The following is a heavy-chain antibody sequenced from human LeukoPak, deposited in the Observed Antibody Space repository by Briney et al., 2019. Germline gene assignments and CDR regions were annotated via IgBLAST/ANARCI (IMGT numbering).Heavy chain of an antibody. CDR1: GFTFSNYA. J-gene: IGHJ4*02. V-gene: IGHV3-30-3*01. CDR3: AREVAARPLDY. CDR2: ISYDGSNK. D-gene: IGHD6-6*01. Sequence: PGGSLRLSCAASGFTFSNYAMHWVRQAPGKRLEWVAVISYDGSNKYYADSVKGRFTISRDNSKNTLYLQMNSLRAEDTAVYYCAREVAARPLDYWGQGTLVTVSS.